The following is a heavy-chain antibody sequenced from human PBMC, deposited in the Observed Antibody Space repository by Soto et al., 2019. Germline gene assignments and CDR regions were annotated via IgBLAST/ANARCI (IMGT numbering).Heavy chain of an antibody. CDR3: AREGDVPHSYDGMDV. CDR2: ISGYNGTT. V-gene: IGHV1-18*01. J-gene: IGHJ6*02. CDR1: GYTFTSYG. D-gene: IGHD2-21*02. Sequence: QVQLVQSGGEVRKPGASVTVSCKASGYTFTSYGISWVRQAPGQGLEWMGWISGYNGTTKYAQKVQDRVTMTTDTSTSTVYLERRSLRFDDTAVYYCAREGDVPHSYDGMDVWGQGTTVTVSS.